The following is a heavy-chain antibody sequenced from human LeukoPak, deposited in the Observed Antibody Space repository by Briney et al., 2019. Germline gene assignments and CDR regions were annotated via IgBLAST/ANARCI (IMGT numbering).Heavy chain of an antibody. CDR2: IYYSGST. Sequence: SETLSLTCIVSGGSISSGGHYLGWIGQPPGNGLEWLGSIYYSGSTYYNPSLNSRVTIFIDMSKNQFSLKLSSVTATDTAVYYCARLVCGGGSCPAEFDYWGQGTLVTVSS. CDR1: GGSISSGGHY. CDR3: ARLVCGGGSCPAEFDY. V-gene: IGHV4-39*01. D-gene: IGHD2-15*01. J-gene: IGHJ4*02.